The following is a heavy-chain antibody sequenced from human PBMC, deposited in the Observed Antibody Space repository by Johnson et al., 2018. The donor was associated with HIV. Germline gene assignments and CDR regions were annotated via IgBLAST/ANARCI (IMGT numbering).Heavy chain of an antibody. D-gene: IGHD1-26*01. J-gene: IGHJ3*02. V-gene: IGHV3-23*04. Sequence: EVQLVESGGGVVQPGRSLRLSCADSGFTFSNYAMSWVRQAPGKGLEWVSAISGSGGSTCDDDSLKGRFTISRDNSKNTLYLQMNSLRAEDTAVYYCANGQEWELANDAFDIWGQGTMVTVSS. CDR2: ISGSGGST. CDR3: ANGQEWELANDAFDI. CDR1: GFTFSNYA.